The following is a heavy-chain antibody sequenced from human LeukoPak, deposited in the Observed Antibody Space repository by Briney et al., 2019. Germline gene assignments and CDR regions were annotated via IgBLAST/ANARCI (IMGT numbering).Heavy chain of an antibody. D-gene: IGHD3-3*01. CDR3: AGLVLRFYYMDV. J-gene: IGHJ6*03. V-gene: IGHV4-59*11. CDR1: GGSISSHY. Sequence: SETLSLTCTVSGGSISSHYWSWIRQPPGKGLEWIGYIYYSGSTNYNPSLKSRVTISVDTSKNQFSLKLSSVTAADTAVYYCAGLVLRFYYMDVWGKGTTVTVSS. CDR2: IYYSGST.